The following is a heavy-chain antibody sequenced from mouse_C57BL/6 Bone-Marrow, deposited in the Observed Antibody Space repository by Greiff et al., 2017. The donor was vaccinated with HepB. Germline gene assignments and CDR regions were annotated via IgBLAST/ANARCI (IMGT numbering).Heavy chain of an antibody. V-gene: IGHV1-81*01. CDR3: ARWRLPYGYSDV. CDR1: GYTFTSYG. Sequence: QVQLQQSGAELARPGASVKLSCKASGYTFTSYGISWVKQRTGQGLEWIGEIYPRSGNTYYNEKFKGKATLTADKSSSTAYMELRSLTSEDSAVYFCARWRLPYGYSDVWGTGTTVTVSS. D-gene: IGHD2-4*01. J-gene: IGHJ1*03. CDR2: IYPRSGNT.